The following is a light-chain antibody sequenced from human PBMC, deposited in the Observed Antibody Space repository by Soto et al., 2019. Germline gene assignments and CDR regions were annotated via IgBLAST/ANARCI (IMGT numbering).Light chain of an antibody. CDR3: QQHVDRPRT. J-gene: IGKJ1*01. CDR2: DAS. CDR1: QQIGSA. Sequence: EVDLTKCPATLSVYPGDRATLSCRASQQIGSAVAWYRQRSGQGPRLLIFDASIRVPTTPARFTGSGYGRDFTLTIGSLESECFPVYFCQQHVDRPRTVGQGTKVDI. V-gene: IGKV3-15*01.